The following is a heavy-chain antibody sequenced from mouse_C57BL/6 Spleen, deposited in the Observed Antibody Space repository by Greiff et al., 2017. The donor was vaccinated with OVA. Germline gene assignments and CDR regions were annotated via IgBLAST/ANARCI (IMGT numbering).Heavy chain of an antibody. D-gene: IGHD1-1*01. CDR3: ARRITRMYYFDY. Sequence: VQLQQSGAELVKPGASVKISCKASGYAFSSYWMNWVKQRPGKGLEWIGQIYPGDGDTNYNGKFKGKATLTADKSSSTAYMQLSSLTSEDSAVYFCARRITRMYYFDYWGQGTTLTVSS. J-gene: IGHJ2*01. CDR2: IYPGDGDT. CDR1: GYAFSSYW. V-gene: IGHV1-80*01.